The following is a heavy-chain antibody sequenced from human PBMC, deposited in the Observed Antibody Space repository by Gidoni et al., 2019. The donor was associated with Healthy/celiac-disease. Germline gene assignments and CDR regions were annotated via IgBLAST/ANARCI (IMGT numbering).Heavy chain of an antibody. CDR1: SGSISSSNW. Sequence: QVQLQESGPGLVKPSGTLSLTCAVSSGSISSSNWWSWVRQPPGKGLEWIGEIYHSGSTNYNPSLKSRVTISVDKSKNQFSLKLSSVTAADTAVYYCAALYYYGSGSYTEYYNWFDPWGQGTLVTVSS. V-gene: IGHV4-4*02. J-gene: IGHJ5*02. CDR3: AALYYYGSGSYTEYYNWFDP. D-gene: IGHD3-10*01. CDR2: IYHSGST.